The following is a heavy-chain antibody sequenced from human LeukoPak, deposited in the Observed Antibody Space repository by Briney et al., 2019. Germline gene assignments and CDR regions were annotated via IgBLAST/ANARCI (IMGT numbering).Heavy chain of an antibody. CDR2: IYYSGST. CDR3: GTYYYDSSGHYYFDY. V-gene: IGHV4-59*01. CDR1: GGSISSYY. Sequence: SEPLSLTCTVSGGSISSYYWSWIPQPPGKGLEWIGYIYYSGSTNYNPSLKSRVTISVDTSKNQFSLKLSSVTAADTAVYYCGTYYYDSSGHYYFDYWGQGTLVTVSS. J-gene: IGHJ4*02. D-gene: IGHD3-22*01.